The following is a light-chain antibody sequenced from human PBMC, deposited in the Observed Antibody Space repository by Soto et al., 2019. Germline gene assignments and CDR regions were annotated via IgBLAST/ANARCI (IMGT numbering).Light chain of an antibody. CDR3: QQYGSSA. Sequence: EIVMTQSPATLSVSPGERATLSCRASQSVANSHVAWYQQRRGLPPRLLIYGASNRATGIPDRFSGSGSGADFTLTISRLEPEDFAVYYCQQYGSSAFGGGTKVDIK. J-gene: IGKJ4*01. V-gene: IGKV3-20*01. CDR2: GAS. CDR1: QSVANSH.